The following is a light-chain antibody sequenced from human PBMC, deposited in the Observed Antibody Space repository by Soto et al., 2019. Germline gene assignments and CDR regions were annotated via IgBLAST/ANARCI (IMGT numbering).Light chain of an antibody. CDR3: QQYSSKPRT. J-gene: IGKJ4*01. CDR1: QTVSSS. V-gene: IGKV3-11*01. CDR2: EAS. Sequence: EIVLTQSPATLSLSPGERATLSCRASQTVSSSLAWYQQKPGQAPRLLIYEASNRATGIPARFSGSGSGADFTLTISRLEPEDFAVYYCQQYSSKPRTFGGGTKVDI.